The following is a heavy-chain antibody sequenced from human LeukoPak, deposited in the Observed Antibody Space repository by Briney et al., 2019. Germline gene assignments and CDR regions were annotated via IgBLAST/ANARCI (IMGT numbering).Heavy chain of an antibody. CDR1: GGSISSSSYY. D-gene: IGHD6-13*01. Sequence: PSETLSLTCTVSGGSISSSSYYWGWIRQPPGKGLEWIGSIYHSGSTYYNPSLKSRVTISVDTSKNQFSLKLSSVTAADTAVYYCARAGYSSSWSQFYYYYYYMDVWGKGTTVTVSS. CDR2: IYHSGST. CDR3: ARAGYSSSWSQFYYYYYYMDV. J-gene: IGHJ6*03. V-gene: IGHV4-39*07.